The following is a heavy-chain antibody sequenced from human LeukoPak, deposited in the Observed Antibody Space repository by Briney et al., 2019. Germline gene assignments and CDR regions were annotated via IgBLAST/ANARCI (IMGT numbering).Heavy chain of an antibody. Sequence: GRSLRLSCAASGFTFSDYCTSWVRQAPGKGLEWLSYISRRGNTIYYAGSVRGRFTVSRDNAQNSLYLQMNSLRAEDTAVYYCARDHYGSNSLDYWGQGTLVTVSS. V-gene: IGHV3-11*04. CDR3: ARDHYGSNSLDY. CDR2: ISRRGNTI. CDR1: GFTFSDYC. J-gene: IGHJ4*02. D-gene: IGHD4-23*01.